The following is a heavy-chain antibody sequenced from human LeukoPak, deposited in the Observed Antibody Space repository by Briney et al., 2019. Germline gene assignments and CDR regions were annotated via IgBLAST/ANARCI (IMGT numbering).Heavy chain of an antibody. CDR1: GGSISSSSYY. J-gene: IGHJ4*02. V-gene: IGHV4-39*01. CDR3: TSEISSASNY. D-gene: IGHD6-6*01. CDR2: IYYTGST. Sequence: SETLSLTCTVSGGSISSSSYYWGWSRQPPGEGLEWIGSIYYTGSTYYSPSLKSRVTISADTSKNEFSLKLSSVTAADTAVYCCTSEISSASNYWGQGTLVTVSS.